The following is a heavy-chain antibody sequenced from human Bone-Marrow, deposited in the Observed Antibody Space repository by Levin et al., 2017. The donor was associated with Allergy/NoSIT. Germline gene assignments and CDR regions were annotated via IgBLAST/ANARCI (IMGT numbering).Heavy chain of an antibody. J-gene: IGHJ4*02. Sequence: GESLKISCASSGFTFSGYWMAWVRQAPGKGLEWVANINRDGGDGYYVDSVKGRYTISRDNARNSLDLQMNSLRVEDTAVYYCARNGAWSFEFWGQGTLVTVSS. D-gene: IGHD2-8*01. CDR1: GFTFSGYW. V-gene: IGHV3-7*02. CDR2: INRDGGDG. CDR3: ARNGAWSFEF.